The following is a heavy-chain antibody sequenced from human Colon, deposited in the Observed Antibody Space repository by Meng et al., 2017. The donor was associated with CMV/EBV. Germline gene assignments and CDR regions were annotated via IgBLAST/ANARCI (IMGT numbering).Heavy chain of an antibody. CDR1: GYTFTEYY. V-gene: IGHV1-2*06. CDR3: ARAKRAFSGYDFEY. D-gene: IGHD5-12*01. CDR2: IYPKTGGT. Sequence: ASGYTFTEYYILWVRQAPGQGLGWMGRIYPKTGGTNFAQKFQGRVPLATNTSITTAYMELSSLTSDDTAVYYCARAKRAFSGYDFEYWGQGTLVTVSS. J-gene: IGHJ4*01.